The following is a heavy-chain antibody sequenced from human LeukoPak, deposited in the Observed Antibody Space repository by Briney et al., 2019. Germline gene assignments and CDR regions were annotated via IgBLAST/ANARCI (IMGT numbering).Heavy chain of an antibody. CDR1: GGSIRSSSYY. CDR2: IYYSGST. D-gene: IGHD6-19*01. J-gene: IGHJ4*02. V-gene: IGHV4-39*01. Sequence: SETLSLTCAVSGGSIRSSSYYWGWIRQPPGKGLEWIGSIYYSGSTYYNASLKSRGTISVDTSKNQFSLKLNSVTAADTAVYFCARQVVAVAGTGYFDYWGQGTLVTVSS. CDR3: ARQVVAVAGTGYFDY.